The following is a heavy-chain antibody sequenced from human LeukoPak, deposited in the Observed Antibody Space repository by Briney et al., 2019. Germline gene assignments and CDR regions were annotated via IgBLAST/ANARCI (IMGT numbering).Heavy chain of an antibody. CDR1: GFTFSRYW. Sequence: GGSLRLSCAASGFTFSRYWMSWVRQAPGKGLEWVANIKQDGSEKYYVDSVKGRFTISRDNAKNSLYLQMNSLRAEDTAVYYCTISSSRNHFDYWGQGTLVTVSS. V-gene: IGHV3-7*01. CDR3: TISSSRNHFDY. CDR2: IKQDGSEK. J-gene: IGHJ4*02. D-gene: IGHD6-13*01.